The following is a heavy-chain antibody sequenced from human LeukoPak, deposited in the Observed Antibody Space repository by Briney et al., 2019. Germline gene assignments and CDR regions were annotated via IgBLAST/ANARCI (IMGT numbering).Heavy chain of an antibody. CDR1: GGSISSGGYS. CDR2: IYTSGST. D-gene: IGHD1-26*01. J-gene: IGHJ3*02. CDR3: ARDLMGGAFDI. V-gene: IGHV4-61*02. Sequence: PSETLSLTCAVSGGSISSGGYSWSWIRQPPGKGLEWIGRIYTSGSTNYNPSLKSRVTMSVDTSKNQFSLKLSSVTAADTAVYYCARDLMGGAFDIWGQGTMVTVSS.